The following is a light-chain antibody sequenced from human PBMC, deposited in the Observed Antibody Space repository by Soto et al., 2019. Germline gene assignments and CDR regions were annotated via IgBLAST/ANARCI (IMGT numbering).Light chain of an antibody. CDR1: HNDIGTYDY. Sequence: QSALTQPTSVSGPPGQSITISCTGNHNDIGTYDYVSWYQQHPGRAPRLLIHGVTTRPSGISGRFSASKSGLTASLTISGLQPEDEADYYCAAWDDSLNGYVFATGTKVTVL. CDR3: AAWDDSLNGYV. J-gene: IGLJ1*01. V-gene: IGLV2-14*03. CDR2: GVT.